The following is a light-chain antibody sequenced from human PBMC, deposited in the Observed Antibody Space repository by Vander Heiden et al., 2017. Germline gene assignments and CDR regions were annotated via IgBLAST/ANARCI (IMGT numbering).Light chain of an antibody. CDR2: WAS. J-gene: IGKJ4*01. Sequence: DIVMTQSPDSLAVSLGERANINCKSSQSVLYTSNNKNYVAWYRQKPGQPPTLLIYWASTRESGVPDRFSGSGSGSDFILTISSLQAEDVAVYYCQQYYSAPLTFGGGTKVEIK. CDR1: QSVLYTSNNKNY. V-gene: IGKV4-1*01. CDR3: QQYYSAPLT.